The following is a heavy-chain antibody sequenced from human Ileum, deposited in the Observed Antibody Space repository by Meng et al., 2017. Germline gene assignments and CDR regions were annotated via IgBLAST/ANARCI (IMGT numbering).Heavy chain of an antibody. V-gene: IGHV4-59*01. J-gene: IGHJ5*02. Sequence: GSLRLSCTVSGGSISSYYWSWIRQPPGKGLEWIGYIYYSGRTNYNPSLKSRVTISVDTSKNQFSLNLSSVTAADTAVYYCARNGRIAVGSWFDPWGHGNQV. D-gene: IGHD6-19*01. CDR1: GGSISSYY. CDR2: IYYSGRT. CDR3: ARNGRIAVGSWFDP.